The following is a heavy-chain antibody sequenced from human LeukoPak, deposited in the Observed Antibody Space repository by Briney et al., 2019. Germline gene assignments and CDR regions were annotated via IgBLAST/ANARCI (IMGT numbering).Heavy chain of an antibody. D-gene: IGHD3-22*01. V-gene: IGHV3-9*01. Sequence: PGGSLRLSCAASGFTFYDYAMHWVRQAPGKGLEWVSGISWNSGSIGYADSVKGRFTISRDNAKNSLYLQMNSLRAEDTALYYCAKDIGSYYDSSGLDYWGQGTLVTVSS. CDR3: AKDIGSYYDSSGLDY. J-gene: IGHJ4*02. CDR1: GFTFYDYA. CDR2: ISWNSGSI.